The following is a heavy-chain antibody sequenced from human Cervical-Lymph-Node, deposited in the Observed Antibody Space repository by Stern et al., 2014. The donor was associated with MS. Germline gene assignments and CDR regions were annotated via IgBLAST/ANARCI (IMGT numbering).Heavy chain of an antibody. Sequence: EVQLVESGAEVKKPGESLKISCKGSGYSFATYWIGWVRQMPGKGLEWMGIIYPGDSDTRYSPSFQGRVTISADKATSTAYLHWSSLKAPDPPMFYCASRGDDTAKYVLAVWAQGPTVTVSS. J-gene: IGHJ6*02. CDR2: IYPGDSDT. CDR3: ASRGDDTAKYVLAV. CDR1: GYSFATYW. V-gene: IGHV5-51*03. D-gene: IGHD5-18*01.